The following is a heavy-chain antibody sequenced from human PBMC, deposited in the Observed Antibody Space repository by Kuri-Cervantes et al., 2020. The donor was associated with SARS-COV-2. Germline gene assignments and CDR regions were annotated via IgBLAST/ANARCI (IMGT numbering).Heavy chain of an antibody. J-gene: IGHJ6*03. V-gene: IGHV3-21*01. Sequence: GGSLRLSCTVSGGSISSSSYYWGWVRQAPGKGLEWVSSISSSSSQRYYVDSVKGRFTISRDNAKNSLYQQMNSLRAEDTAVYYCASLLSGGGAHLYYFYMDAWGKGTSVTVSS. CDR1: GGSISSSSYY. CDR2: ISSSSSQR. D-gene: IGHD3-16*01. CDR3: ASLLSGGGAHLYYFYMDA.